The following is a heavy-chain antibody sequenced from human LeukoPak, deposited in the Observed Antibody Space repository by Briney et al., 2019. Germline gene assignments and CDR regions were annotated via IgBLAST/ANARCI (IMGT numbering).Heavy chain of an antibody. Sequence: SETLSLTCTVSGGSISSYYWSWIRQPPGKGLEWIGYIYYSGSTNYNPSLKSRVTISVDTSKNQFSLKLSSVTAADTAVYYCARGRGVATDYWGQGTLVTVSS. J-gene: IGHJ4*02. CDR2: IYYSGST. V-gene: IGHV4-59*01. CDR3: ARGRGVATDY. CDR1: GGSISSYY. D-gene: IGHD5-12*01.